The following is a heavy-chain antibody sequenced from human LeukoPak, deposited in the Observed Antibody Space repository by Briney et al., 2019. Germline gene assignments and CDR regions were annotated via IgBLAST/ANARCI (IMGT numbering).Heavy chain of an antibody. J-gene: IGHJ4*02. CDR1: RFSFSKYE. D-gene: IGHD6-19*01. V-gene: IGHV3-48*03. CDR2: ISSNGHTI. CDR3: AKDAVAGTFDY. Sequence: GGSLTLSCEGSRFSFSKYEMNWVRQAPGRGLEWVSYISSNGHTIYYADSVSGRFTISRDNARNSLYLQMNSLRAEDTAVYYCAKDAVAGTFDYWGQGTLVTVSS.